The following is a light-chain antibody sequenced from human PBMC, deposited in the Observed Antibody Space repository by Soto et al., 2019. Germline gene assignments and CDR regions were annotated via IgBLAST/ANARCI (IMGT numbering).Light chain of an antibody. CDR3: QSYDSSLSAYV. CDR1: SSNIGAGYD. J-gene: IGLJ1*01. Sequence: VLAQPPSVSGAPGQKVTISCTGSSSNIGAGYDLHWYQQLPGTAPKLLLYGNSNRPSGVPDRFSGSKSGTSASLVITGLQAEDEADYYCQSYDSSLSAYVFGTGTKVTVL. V-gene: IGLV1-40*01. CDR2: GNS.